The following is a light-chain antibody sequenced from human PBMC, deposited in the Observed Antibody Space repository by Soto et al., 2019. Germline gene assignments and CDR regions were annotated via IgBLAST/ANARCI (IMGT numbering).Light chain of an antibody. CDR2: DAS. V-gene: IGKV3-15*01. CDR1: QSVSSN. CDR3: QQYDSSPRT. Sequence: EIVMTQSPATLSVSPGERATLSCRASQSVSSNFAWYQQKPGQAPRLLIYDASTRATGIPSRFSGSGSGTDFTLTISRLEPEDFAVYYCQQYDSSPRTFGQGTKVDIK. J-gene: IGKJ1*01.